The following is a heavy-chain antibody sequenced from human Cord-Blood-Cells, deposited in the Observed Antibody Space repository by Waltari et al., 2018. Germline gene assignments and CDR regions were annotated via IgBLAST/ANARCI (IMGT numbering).Heavy chain of an antibody. J-gene: IGHJ4*02. CDR2: FDPEDGET. CDR3: ATSPAVQGWGRYSGSYSLDY. D-gene: IGHD1-26*01. Sequence: QVQLVQSGAEVKKPGASVKVSCKVSGYTLTELSMHWVRQAPGKGLEWMGGFDPEDGETIYAQKFQGRVTMTEDTSTDTAYMELSSLRSEDTAVYYCATSPAVQGWGRYSGSYSLDYWGQGTLVTVSS. V-gene: IGHV1-24*01. CDR1: GYTLTELS.